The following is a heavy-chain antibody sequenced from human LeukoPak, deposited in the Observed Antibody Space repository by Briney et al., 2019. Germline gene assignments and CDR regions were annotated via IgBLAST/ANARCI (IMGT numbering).Heavy chain of an antibody. Sequence: SETLSLTCTVSGGSISSSSYYWGWIRQPPGQGLEWIGSIYYSGSTYYNPSLKSRVTISVDTSKNQFSLKLSSVTAADTAVYYCARFNRYCGGDCYSFDYWGQGTLVTVSS. V-gene: IGHV4-39*01. CDR2: IYYSGST. CDR1: GGSISSSSYY. CDR3: ARFNRYCGGDCYSFDY. J-gene: IGHJ4*02. D-gene: IGHD2-21*01.